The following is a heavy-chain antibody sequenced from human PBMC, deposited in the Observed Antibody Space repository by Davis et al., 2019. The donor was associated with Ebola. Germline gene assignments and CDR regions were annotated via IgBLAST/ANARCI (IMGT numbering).Heavy chain of an antibody. CDR3: ARGRNGGWDFDY. D-gene: IGHD6-19*01. V-gene: IGHV1-18*01. CDR1: GYTFTSYD. J-gene: IGHJ4*02. CDR2: ISAYNGHT. Sequence: ASVKVSCKASGYTFTSYDLSWVRQAPGQGLEWMAWISAYNGHTNYAQKFQGRLTLTTDTSRSTAYMELRSLTSDDTAEYFCARGRNGGWDFDYWGQGTLVTVSS.